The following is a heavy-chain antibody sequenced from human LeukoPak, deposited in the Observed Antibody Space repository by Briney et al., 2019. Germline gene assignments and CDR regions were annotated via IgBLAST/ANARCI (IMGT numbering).Heavy chain of an antibody. D-gene: IGHD4-23*01. CDR3: ARAPDYGGNSGQYYFDY. J-gene: IGHJ4*02. CDR2: INWNGGST. Sequence: PGGSLRLSCAASGFTFSSYGMSWVRQAPGKGLEWVSGINWNGGSTGYADSVKGRFTISRDNAKNSLYLQMNSLRAEDTALYYCARAPDYGGNSGQYYFDYWGQGTLVTVSS. V-gene: IGHV3-20*04. CDR1: GFTFSSYG.